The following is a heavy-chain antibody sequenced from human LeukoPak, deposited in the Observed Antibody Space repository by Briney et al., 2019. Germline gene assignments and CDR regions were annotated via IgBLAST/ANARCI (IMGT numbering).Heavy chain of an antibody. V-gene: IGHV1-69*04. D-gene: IGHD3-10*01. CDR1: GGTFSSYA. J-gene: IGHJ6*02. CDR3: ARASITMVRGVRSYYYYGMDV. Sequence: SVKVSCKASGGTFSSYAISWVRQAPGQGLEWMGRIIPILGIANYAQKFQGRVTITADKSTSTAYMELSSLRSEDTAVYHCARASITMVRGVRSYYYYGMDVWGQGTTVTVSS. CDR2: IIPILGIA.